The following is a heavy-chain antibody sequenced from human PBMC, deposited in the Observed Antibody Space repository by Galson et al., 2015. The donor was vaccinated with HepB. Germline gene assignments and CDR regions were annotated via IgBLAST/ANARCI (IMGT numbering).Heavy chain of an antibody. D-gene: IGHD6-13*01. J-gene: IGHJ5*02. CDR3: ARSSSSWTRYNWFDP. V-gene: IGHV3-30*04. CDR2: ISYDGSNK. CDR1: GFTFSSYA. Sequence: SLRLSCAASGFTFSSYAMHWVRQAPGKGLEWVAVISYDGSNKYYADSVKGRFTISRDNSKNTLYLQMNSLRAEDTAVYYCARSSSSWTRYNWFDPWGQGTLVTVSS.